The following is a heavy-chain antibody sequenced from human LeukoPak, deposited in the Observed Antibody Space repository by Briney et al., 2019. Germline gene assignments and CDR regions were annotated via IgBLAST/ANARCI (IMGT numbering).Heavy chain of an antibody. Sequence: GGSLRLSCPASGFTFSSYGMHWVRQAPGKGLEWVAVISYDGSNKYYADSVKGRFTISRDNSKNTLYLQMNSLRAEDTAVYYCAKEWLSRAEYFQHWGQGTLVTVSS. J-gene: IGHJ1*01. CDR2: ISYDGSNK. CDR3: AKEWLSRAEYFQH. V-gene: IGHV3-30*18. CDR1: GFTFSSYG. D-gene: IGHD3-22*01.